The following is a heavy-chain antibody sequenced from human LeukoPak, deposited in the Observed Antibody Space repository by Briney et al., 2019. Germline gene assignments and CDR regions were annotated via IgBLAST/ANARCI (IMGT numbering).Heavy chain of an antibody. D-gene: IGHD2-2*01. CDR3: TKDRPEAYFDY. CDR2: IYYSGST. Sequence: SETLSLTCTVSGGSISSSSYYWGWIRQPPGKGLEWIGSIYYSGSTYYNPSLKSRVTISVDTSKNQFSLELSFVTAADTAVYYCTKDRPEAYFDYWGQGTLVTVSS. J-gene: IGHJ4*02. V-gene: IGHV4-39*07. CDR1: GGSISSSSYY.